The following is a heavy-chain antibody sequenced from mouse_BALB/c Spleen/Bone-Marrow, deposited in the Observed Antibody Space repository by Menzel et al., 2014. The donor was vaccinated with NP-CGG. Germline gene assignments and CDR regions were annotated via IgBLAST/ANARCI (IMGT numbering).Heavy chain of an antibody. J-gene: IGHJ3*01. Sequence: VNLVESGAELARPGASVKMSCKASGYTFTSYTIQWVKRRPGQGLEWVGYIVPSSGYTDYNQNFKDKTTLTADKSSSTAYVQLSSLTSADSAVYYCAREALTGAWFAYWGQGTLVTVSA. D-gene: IGHD4-1*01. CDR1: GYTFTSYT. V-gene: IGHV1-4*02. CDR2: IVPSSGYT. CDR3: AREALTGAWFAY.